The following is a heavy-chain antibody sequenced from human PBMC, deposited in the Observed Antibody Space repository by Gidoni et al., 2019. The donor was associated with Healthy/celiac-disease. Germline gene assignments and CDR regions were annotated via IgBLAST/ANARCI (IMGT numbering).Heavy chain of an antibody. CDR1: GYRFTSYW. J-gene: IGHJ5*02. CDR2: ISPGDSDT. Sequence: EVQLVQSGAEVKKPGESLKISCKGSGYRFTSYWIGCVRQMPGKGLEGMGIISPGDSDTRYSPSFQGQVTISADKSISTAYLQWSSLKASDTAMYYCARHDCSGGSCYSVRHQANWFDPWGQGTLVTVSS. V-gene: IGHV5-51*01. D-gene: IGHD2-15*01. CDR3: ARHDCSGGSCYSVRHQANWFDP.